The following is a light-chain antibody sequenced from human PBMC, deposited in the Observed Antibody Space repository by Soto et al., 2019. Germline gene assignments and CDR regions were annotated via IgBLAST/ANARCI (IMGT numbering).Light chain of an antibody. CDR3: SSYTSSSTVV. Sequence: QSALTQPASVSGSPGQSITISCTGTSSDVGGYNYVSWYQQHPGKAPKLMIYEVSNRPSGVSHRVSGSKSGNTASLTISGLQAEDEADYYCSSYTSSSTVVFGGGTKVTVL. CDR2: EVS. V-gene: IGLV2-14*01. CDR1: SSDVGGYNY. J-gene: IGLJ2*01.